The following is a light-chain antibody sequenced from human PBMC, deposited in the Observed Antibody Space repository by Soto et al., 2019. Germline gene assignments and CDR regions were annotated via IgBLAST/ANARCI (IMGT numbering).Light chain of an antibody. Sequence: EIVMTQSPASLSVSPGARAPLSCRASQSVGSNLAWFQQKPGQAPRLFIYGASNRATGIPDRFSGSGSGTDFTLTISRLEPEDFAVYYCQQYGSSGTFGQGTKVDIK. CDR3: QQYGSSGT. V-gene: IGKV3-20*01. CDR2: GAS. CDR1: QSVGSN. J-gene: IGKJ1*01.